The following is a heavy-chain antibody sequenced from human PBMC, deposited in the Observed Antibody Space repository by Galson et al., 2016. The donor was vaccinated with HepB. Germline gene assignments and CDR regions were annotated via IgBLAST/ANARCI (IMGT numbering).Heavy chain of an antibody. D-gene: IGHD6-19*01. J-gene: IGHJ4*02. CDR1: GGTFSSYG. Sequence: SVKVSCKASGGTFSSYGISWVRQAPGQGLEWMGGIIPIFGTANYEQNFQGRVTISADKSTSTAYMELSSLRSEDTAVYYCTRGSEQWLGIAGYFEYWGQGTLVTVSS. CDR3: TRGSEQWLGIAGYFEY. V-gene: IGHV1-69*06. CDR2: IIPIFGTA.